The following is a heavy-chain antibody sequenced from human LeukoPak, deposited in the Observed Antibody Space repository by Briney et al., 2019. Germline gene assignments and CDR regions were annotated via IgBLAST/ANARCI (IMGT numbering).Heavy chain of an antibody. V-gene: IGHV3-33*01. J-gene: IGHJ5*02. D-gene: IGHD2-15*01. CDR1: GFTFSSYG. CDR2: IWYDGSNK. Sequence: GGSLRLSCAASGFTFSSYGMHWVRRAPGKGLEWVAVIWYDGSNKYYADSVKGRFTISRDNSKNTLYLQMNSLRAEDTAVYYCARASTAATNWFDPWGQGTLVTVSS. CDR3: ARASTAATNWFDP.